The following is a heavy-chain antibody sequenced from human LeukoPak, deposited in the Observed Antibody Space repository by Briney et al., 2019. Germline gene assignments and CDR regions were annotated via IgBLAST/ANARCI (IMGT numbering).Heavy chain of an antibody. CDR1: GFTFSSYS. CDR2: ISSSSSTI. CDR3: ARDRETTVVSYYYYGMDV. D-gene: IGHD4-23*01. J-gene: IGHJ6*02. Sequence: GGSLRLSCAASGFTFSSYSMNWVRQAPGKGLEWVSYISSSSSTIYYADSVKGRFTISRDNAKNSLYLQMNSLRAEDTAVYYCARDRETTVVSYYYYGMDVWGQGTTVTVSS. V-gene: IGHV3-48*04.